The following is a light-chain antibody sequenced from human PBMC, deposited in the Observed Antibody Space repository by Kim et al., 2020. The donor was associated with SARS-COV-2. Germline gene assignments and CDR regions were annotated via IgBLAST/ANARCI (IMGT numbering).Light chain of an antibody. CDR3: SAYAGSSTWV. Sequence: GQSITISCTGTSSDVGSYHLSSWYQQHPGHAPKLMIHEVSKRPSGVSNRSSGSKSGNAASLTISGLQAEDEADYYSSAYAGSSTWVFGGGTQLTVL. CDR1: SSDVGSYHL. CDR2: EVS. V-gene: IGLV2-23*02. J-gene: IGLJ3*02.